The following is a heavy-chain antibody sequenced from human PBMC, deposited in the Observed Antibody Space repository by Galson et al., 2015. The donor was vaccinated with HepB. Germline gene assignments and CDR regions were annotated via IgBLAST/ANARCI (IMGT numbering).Heavy chain of an antibody. CDR1: GFTFSNAW. V-gene: IGHV3-15*01. D-gene: IGHD4-11*01. CDR3: TTDKGGDSIAFDI. CDR2: IKSKTDGGTT. J-gene: IGHJ3*02. Sequence: SLRLSCAASGFTFSNAWMSWVRQAPGKGLEWVGRIKSKTDGGTTDYAAPVKGRFTISRDDSKNTLYLQMNSLKTEDTAVYYCTTDKGGDSIAFDIWGQGTMVTVSS.